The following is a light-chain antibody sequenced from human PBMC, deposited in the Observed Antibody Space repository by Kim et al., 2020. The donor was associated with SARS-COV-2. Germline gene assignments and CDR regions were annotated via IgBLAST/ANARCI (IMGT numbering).Light chain of an antibody. CDR3: QQRFTWPLT. V-gene: IGKV3-11*01. CDR2: DAT. CDR1: LSVSCF. Sequence: LSPRESATCSCRPSLSVSCFSTWYQQKRGPAPRLLIYDATNRATGIPARFSGSGSGTDFTLTISSLDPEYSAVYYCQQRFTWPLTFGGGTKVDIK. J-gene: IGKJ4*01.